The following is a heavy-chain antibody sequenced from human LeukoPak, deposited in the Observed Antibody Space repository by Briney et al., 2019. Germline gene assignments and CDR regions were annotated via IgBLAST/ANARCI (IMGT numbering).Heavy chain of an antibody. CDR1: GFTFSSYA. Sequence: PGGSLRLSCAASGFTFSSYAMSWVRQAPGKGLEWVSAISGSGGCTYYADSVKGRFTISRDNSKNTLYLQMNSLRAEDTAVYYCAKGFGGPTTVTTNWGQGTLVTVSS. J-gene: IGHJ4*02. D-gene: IGHD4-17*01. V-gene: IGHV3-23*01. CDR3: AKGFGGPTTVTTN. CDR2: ISGSGGCT.